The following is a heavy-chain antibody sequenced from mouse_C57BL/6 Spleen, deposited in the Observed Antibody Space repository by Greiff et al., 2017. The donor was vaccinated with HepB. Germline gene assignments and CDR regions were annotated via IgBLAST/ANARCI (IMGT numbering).Heavy chain of an antibody. D-gene: IGHD4-1*01. CDR2: IDPSDSET. CDR1: GYTFTSYW. Sequence: QVQLKQPGAELVRPGSSVKLSCKASGYTFTSYWMHWVKQRPIQGLEWIGNIDPSDSETHYNQKFKDKATLTVDKSSSTAYMQLSSLTSEDSAVYYCARGGLTVPWFAYWGQGTLVTVSA. J-gene: IGHJ3*01. CDR3: ARGGLTVPWFAY. V-gene: IGHV1-52*01.